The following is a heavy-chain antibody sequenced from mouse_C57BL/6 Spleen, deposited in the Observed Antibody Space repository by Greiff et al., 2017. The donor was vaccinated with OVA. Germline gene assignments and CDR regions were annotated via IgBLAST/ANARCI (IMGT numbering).Heavy chain of an antibody. CDR2: IYPGGGST. D-gene: IGHD1-1*01. Sequence: SGAELVRPGTSVKMSCKASGYTFTDYWIGWAKQRPGHGLEWIGDIYPGGGSTNYNEKFKGKATLTADKSSSTAYMQFSSLTSEDSAIYCCARRGGRSYGLYFDVWGTGTTVTVSS. J-gene: IGHJ1*03. CDR1: GYTFTDYW. V-gene: IGHV1-63*01. CDR3: ARRGGRSYGLYFDV.